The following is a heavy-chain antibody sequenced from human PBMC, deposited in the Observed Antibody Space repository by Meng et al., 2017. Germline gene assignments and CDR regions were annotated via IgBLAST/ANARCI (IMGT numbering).Heavy chain of an antibody. CDR1: GGSISSGSYY. CDR2: IYTSGST. Sequence: SETLSLTCTVSGGSISSGSYYGSWIRQPAGKGLEWIGRIYTSGSTNYNPPLKSRVTISVDTSKNQFSLKMSSVTAADTAVYYCAREPLYDSSGYPDAFDIWGQGTMVTVSS. CDR3: AREPLYDSSGYPDAFDI. J-gene: IGHJ3*02. V-gene: IGHV4-61*02. D-gene: IGHD3-22*01.